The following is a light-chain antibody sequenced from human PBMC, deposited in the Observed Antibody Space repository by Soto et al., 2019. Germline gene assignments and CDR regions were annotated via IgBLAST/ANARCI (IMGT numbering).Light chain of an antibody. V-gene: IGLV2-8*01. CDR1: SSDIGANNY. J-gene: IGLJ1*01. CDR2: EVT. Sequence: QSVLTQPPSASGSPGQSVTISCTGTSSDIGANNYVSWYQQHPGKAPKLMIYEVTKRPSGVPDRFSGSKSGNTASLTVSGLQPEEEADYYCGSYACTNRLFGMGTKLPVL. CDR3: GSYACTNRL.